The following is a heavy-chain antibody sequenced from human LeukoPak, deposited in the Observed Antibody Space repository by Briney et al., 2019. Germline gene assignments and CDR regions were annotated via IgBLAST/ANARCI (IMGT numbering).Heavy chain of an antibody. CDR3: AKVHHPWQWLHPPFDY. J-gene: IGHJ4*02. V-gene: IGHV3-9*01. CDR1: GFTFDDYV. CDR2: ISWNSGSI. D-gene: IGHD6-19*01. Sequence: GGSLRLSCAASGFTFDDYVMHWVRQAPGKGLEWVSGISWNSGSIGYADSVKGRFTISRDNAKNSLYLQMNSLRAEDTALYYCAKVHHPWQWLHPPFDYWGQGTLVTVSS.